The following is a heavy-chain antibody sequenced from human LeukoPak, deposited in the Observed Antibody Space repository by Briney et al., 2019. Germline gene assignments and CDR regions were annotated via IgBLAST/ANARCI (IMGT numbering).Heavy chain of an antibody. D-gene: IGHD6-13*01. Sequence: PGGSLRLSCAASGFSFGSYAMGWTRQAPGKGLEWVSTVSGSGSITYYADSVKGRFTISRDNSKNTLYLQMNSLRAGDTAVYYCAKDLAAASHNWFDPWGQGTLVTVSS. CDR3: AKDLAAASHNWFDP. V-gene: IGHV3-23*01. CDR2: VSGSGSIT. J-gene: IGHJ5*02. CDR1: GFSFGSYA.